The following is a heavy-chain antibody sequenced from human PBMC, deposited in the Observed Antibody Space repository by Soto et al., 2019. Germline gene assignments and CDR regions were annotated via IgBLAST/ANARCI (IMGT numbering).Heavy chain of an antibody. D-gene: IGHD6-6*01. CDR2: IYYSGST. Sequence: PSETLSLTCTVSGGSISSGDYYWSWIRQPPGKGLEWIGYIYYSGSTYYNPSLKSRVTISVDTSKNQFSLKLSSVTAADTAVYYCASSSFDYYYYGMDVWGQGTTVTVSS. V-gene: IGHV4-30-4*01. CDR3: ASSSFDYYYYGMDV. CDR1: GGSISSGDYY. J-gene: IGHJ6*02.